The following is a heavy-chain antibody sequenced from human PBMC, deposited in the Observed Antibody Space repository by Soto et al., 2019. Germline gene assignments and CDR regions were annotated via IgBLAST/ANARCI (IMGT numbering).Heavy chain of an antibody. D-gene: IGHD3-10*01. V-gene: IGHV4-4*02. CDR1: GGSISTDSW. J-gene: IGHJ4*02. CDR2: MYHSGDI. Sequence: SETLSLTCAVSGGSISTDSWWSWFRQPPGKGLEWIGEMYHSGDINFNPSLKSRVTISVDKSKNQFSMQMASVTAADTALYYCTRASASSMLRGVVINWGRGTQVTVSS. CDR3: TRASASSMLRGVVIN.